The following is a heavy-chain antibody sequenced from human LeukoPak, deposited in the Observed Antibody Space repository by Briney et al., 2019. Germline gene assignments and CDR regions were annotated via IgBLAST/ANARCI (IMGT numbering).Heavy chain of an antibody. CDR2: IKQDGSEK. Sequence: GGSLRLSCAASGFTFSSYWMSWVRQAPGKGLEWVANIKQDGSEKNYVDSVRGRFTISRDNAKNSLYLQMNSLRAEDTAVYYCARRVTGTTMDAFDIWGQGTMVTVSS. D-gene: IGHD1-7*01. CDR1: GFTFSSYW. CDR3: ARRVTGTTMDAFDI. J-gene: IGHJ3*02. V-gene: IGHV3-7*01.